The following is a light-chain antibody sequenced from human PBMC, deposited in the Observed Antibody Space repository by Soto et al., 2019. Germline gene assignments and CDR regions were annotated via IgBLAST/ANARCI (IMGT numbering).Light chain of an antibody. J-gene: IGLJ2*01. V-gene: IGLV2-14*01. CDR3: SLYSASGDVL. Sequence: QYALTQPASVSGSPGQSLTISCTGTTSDIGDYNSVSWYQQHPGEAPQLMIDAVSYRPSEISNRFSGSKSGNTASLPISGLQADDEAVYYCSLYSASGDVLFGGGTKLTVL. CDR2: AVS. CDR1: TSDIGDYNS.